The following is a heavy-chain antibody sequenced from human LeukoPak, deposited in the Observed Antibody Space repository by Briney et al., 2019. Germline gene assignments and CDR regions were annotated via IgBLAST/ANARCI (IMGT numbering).Heavy chain of an antibody. CDR3: ARDYYDSGSFSGH. D-gene: IGHD3-10*01. Sequence: ASVKVSCKASGYTFTDYYMHWVRQAPGQGLEWMGWINPKSGDTNFAQKFQGRVTMTRDTSITTAYMELSRLTSDDTAVYYCARDYYDSGSFSGHWGQGTLVTVSS. CDR1: GYTFTDYY. J-gene: IGHJ4*02. V-gene: IGHV1-2*02. CDR2: INPKSGDT.